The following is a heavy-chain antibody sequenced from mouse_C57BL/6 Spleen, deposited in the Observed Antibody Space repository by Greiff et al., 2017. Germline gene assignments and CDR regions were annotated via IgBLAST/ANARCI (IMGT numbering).Heavy chain of an antibody. D-gene: IGHD2-4*01. J-gene: IGHJ4*01. CDR1: GYTFTSYW. V-gene: IGHV1-7*01. CDR2: INPSSGYT. Sequence: VQRVESGAELAKPGASVKLSCKASGYTFTSYWMHWVKQRPGQGLEWIGYINPSSGYTKYNQKFKDKATLTADKSSSTAYMQLSSLTYEDSAVYYCARLWGYYDYDEGAMDYWGQGTSVTVSS. CDR3: ARLWGYYDYDEGAMDY.